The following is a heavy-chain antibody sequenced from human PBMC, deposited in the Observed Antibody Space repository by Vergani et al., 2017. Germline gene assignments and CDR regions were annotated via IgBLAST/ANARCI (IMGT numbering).Heavy chain of an antibody. CDR2: ISGSGGST. J-gene: IGHJ6*03. CDR1: GFTFSSYA. Sequence: EVQLLESGGGLVQPGGSLRLSCAASGFTFSSYAMSWVRQAPGKGLEWVSAISGSGGSTYYADSVKGRFTISRDNSKNKLYLQMNSLRAEDTAVYYCAKGGSYSYYYYYMDVWGKGTTVTVSS. V-gene: IGHV3-23*01. D-gene: IGHD1-26*01. CDR3: AKGGSYSYYYYYMDV.